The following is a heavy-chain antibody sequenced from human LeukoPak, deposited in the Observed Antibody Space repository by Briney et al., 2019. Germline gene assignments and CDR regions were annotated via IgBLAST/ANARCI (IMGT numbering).Heavy chain of an antibody. J-gene: IGHJ4*02. D-gene: IGHD3-10*01. CDR2: IYYSGST. CDR3: AREDDYYGSGSYYNFDY. V-gene: IGHV4-59*12. Sequence: PSETLSLTCTVSGGSISSYYWSWIRQPPGKGLEWIGYIYYSGSTYYNPSLKSRVTISVDTSKNQFSLKLSSVTAADTAVYYCAREDDYYGSGSYYNFDYWGQGTLVTVSP. CDR1: GGSISSYY.